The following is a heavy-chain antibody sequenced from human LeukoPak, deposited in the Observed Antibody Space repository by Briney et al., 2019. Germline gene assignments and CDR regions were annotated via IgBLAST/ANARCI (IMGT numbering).Heavy chain of an antibody. Sequence: ASVKVSCKASGYTFTGYYMHWVRQAPGQGLEWMGIINPSGGSTSYAQKFQGRVTMTRDTSTSTVYMELSSLRSEDTAVYYCARVGRRYCSSTSCYYPYYFDYWGQGTLVTVSS. V-gene: IGHV1-46*01. J-gene: IGHJ4*02. CDR3: ARVGRRYCSSTSCYYPYYFDY. CDR2: INPSGGST. D-gene: IGHD2-2*01. CDR1: GYTFTGYY.